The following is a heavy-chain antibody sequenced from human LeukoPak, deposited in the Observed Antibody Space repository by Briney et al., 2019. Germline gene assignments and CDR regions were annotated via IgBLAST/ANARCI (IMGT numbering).Heavy chain of an antibody. CDR1: GFTFSSYA. Sequence: GGSLRLSCAASGFTFSSYAMHWVRQAPGKGLEWVAVISYDGSNKYYADSVKGRFTISRDNSKNTLYLQMNSLRAEDTAVYYCAKDLVGYSSGLVDYWGQGTLVTVSS. J-gene: IGHJ4*02. V-gene: IGHV3-30-3*01. CDR3: AKDLVGYSSGLVDY. D-gene: IGHD6-19*01. CDR2: ISYDGSNK.